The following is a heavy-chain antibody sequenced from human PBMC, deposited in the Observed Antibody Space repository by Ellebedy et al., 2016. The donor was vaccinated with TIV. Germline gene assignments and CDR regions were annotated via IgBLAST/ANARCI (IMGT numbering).Heavy chain of an antibody. D-gene: IGHD6-13*01. J-gene: IGHJ4*02. V-gene: IGHV5-51*01. CDR2: IYPGDSTT. Sequence: GESLKISCKGSGYSFSHYWIGWVRQMPGKGLEWMGIIYPGDSTTRYSPSFQGQVTFSADNSITTAYLQWSNLKASDTAMYYCATTIAAGGTGDDYWGQGTLVTVSS. CDR3: ATTIAAGGTGDDY. CDR1: GYSFSHYW.